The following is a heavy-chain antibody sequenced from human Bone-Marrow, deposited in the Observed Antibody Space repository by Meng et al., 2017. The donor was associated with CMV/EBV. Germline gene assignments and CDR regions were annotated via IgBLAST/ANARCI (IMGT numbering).Heavy chain of an antibody. J-gene: IGHJ5*02. CDR3: ARDYCYYDFCFNWFDP. CDR1: GYTFTGYY. V-gene: IGHV1-2*02. Sequence: ASVKVSCKASGYTFTGYYMHWVQQAPGQGLEWMGWINPNSGGTNYAQKFQGRVTMTRDTSISTAYMELSRLRSDDTAVYYCARDYCYYDFCFNWFDPWGQGTLVTVSS. D-gene: IGHD3-3*01. CDR2: INPNSGGT.